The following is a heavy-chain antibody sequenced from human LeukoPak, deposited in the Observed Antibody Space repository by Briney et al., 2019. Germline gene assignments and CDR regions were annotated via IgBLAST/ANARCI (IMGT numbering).Heavy chain of an antibody. CDR3: AKDGTTYYYYYYYMDV. CDR2: IRYDGSNK. Sequence: PGGSLRLSCAASGFTFSSYGMHWVRQAPGKGLEWVAFIRYDGSNKYYADSVKGRFTISRDNSKNTLYLQMNSLRAEDTAVYYCAKDGTTYYYYYYYMDVWGKGTTVTVSS. D-gene: IGHD1-7*01. J-gene: IGHJ6*03. V-gene: IGHV3-30*02. CDR1: GFTFSSYG.